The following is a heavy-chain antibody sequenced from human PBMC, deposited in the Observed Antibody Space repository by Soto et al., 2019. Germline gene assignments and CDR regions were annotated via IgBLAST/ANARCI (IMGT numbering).Heavy chain of an antibody. CDR2: IYYSGST. J-gene: IGHJ6*02. D-gene: IGHD5-12*01. CDR3: ARDSGYSSYYYYGMDV. V-gene: IGHV4-30-4*01. CDR1: GGSISSGDYY. Sequence: SETLSLTCTVSGGSISSGDYYWSWIRQPPGKGLEWIGYIYYSGSTYYNPSLKSRVTISVDTSKNQFSLKLSSVTAADTAVYYCARDSGYSSYYYYGMDVWGQGTTVTVSS.